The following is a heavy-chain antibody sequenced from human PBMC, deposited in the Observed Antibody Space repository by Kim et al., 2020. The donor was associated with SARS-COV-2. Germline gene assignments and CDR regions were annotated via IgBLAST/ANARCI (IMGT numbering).Heavy chain of an antibody. CDR1: GFTFRSYG. J-gene: IGHJ5*02. CDR3: TKDVRTEAAASTS. CDR2: VSYDGIAK. D-gene: IGHD6-13*01. Sequence: GGSLRLSCAASGFTFRSYGMHWVRQAPGKGLEWVAVVSYDGIAKYYSDSVKGQFTISRDTSNNTLSLQMNSLRPDDTAIYYCTKDVRTEAAASTSWGLGTLVTVSS. V-gene: IGHV3-30*18.